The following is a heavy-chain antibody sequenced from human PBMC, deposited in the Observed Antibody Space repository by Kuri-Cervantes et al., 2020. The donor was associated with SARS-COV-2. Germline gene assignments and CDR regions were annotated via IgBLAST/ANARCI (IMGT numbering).Heavy chain of an antibody. J-gene: IGHJ6*03. CDR1: GFTFSSYA. V-gene: IGHV3-30-3*01. D-gene: IGHD3-22*01. CDR3: AREGYYDSSGNYAATGMDV. Sequence: GESLKISCAASGFTFSSYAMHWVRQAPGKGLEWLAVISYDGSNKYYADSVKGRFTISRDNSQSTLYLQMNSLRTEDTAVYYCAREGYYDSSGNYAATGMDVWGKGTTVTVSS. CDR2: ISYDGSNK.